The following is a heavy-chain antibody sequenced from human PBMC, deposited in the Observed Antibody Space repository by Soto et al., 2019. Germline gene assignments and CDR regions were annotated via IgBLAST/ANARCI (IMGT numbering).Heavy chain of an antibody. V-gene: IGHV3-48*01. D-gene: IGHD4-17*01. CDR3: ARVSFRWGNTVPNLGY. Sequence: GGSLRLSCAASGFTFSSYSMNWVRQAPGKGLEWVSYISSSSSTIYYADSVKGRFTISRDNAKNSLYLQMNSLRAEDTAVYYCARVSFRWGNTVPNLGYWGQGTLVTVSS. CDR1: GFTFSSYS. J-gene: IGHJ4*02. CDR2: ISSSSSTI.